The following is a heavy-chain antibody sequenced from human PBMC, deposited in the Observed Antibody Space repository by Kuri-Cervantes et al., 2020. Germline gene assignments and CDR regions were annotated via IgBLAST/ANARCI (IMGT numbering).Heavy chain of an antibody. CDR2: IYYSGST. Sequence: SETLSLTCAVSGGSISSGGYSWSWIRQPPGKGLEWIGYIYYSGSTYYNPSLKSRVTISVDTSKNQFSLKLSSVTAADTAVYYCARGSDRGVKHWFDPWGQGTLVTVSS. D-gene: IGHD3-10*01. J-gene: IGHJ5*02. V-gene: IGHV4-31*11. CDR1: GGSISSGGYS. CDR3: ARGSDRGVKHWFDP.